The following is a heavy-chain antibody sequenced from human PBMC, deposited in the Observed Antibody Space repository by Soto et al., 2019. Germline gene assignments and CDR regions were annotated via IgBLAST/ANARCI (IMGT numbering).Heavy chain of an antibody. V-gene: IGHV3-30-3*01. CDR1: GFTFSPYV. D-gene: IGHD2-21*02. CDR2: ISYDGRET. CDR3: ATDPVAVTGSFIDS. Sequence: GSLRLSCAASGFTFSPYVMSWVRQAPGKGLEWLSVISYDGRETHYADSVEGRFIISRDSSKKTAYLQMNSLRGDDTAVYFCATDPVAVTGSFIDSWGQGTLVTVSS. J-gene: IGHJ4*02.